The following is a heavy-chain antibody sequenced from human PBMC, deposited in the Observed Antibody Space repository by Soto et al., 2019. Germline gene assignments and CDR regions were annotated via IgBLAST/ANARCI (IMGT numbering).Heavy chain of an antibody. D-gene: IGHD6-13*01. CDR3: ARDVRQQQLVRAYYYYGMDV. CDR1: GGTFSSYA. CDR2: IIPIFGTA. J-gene: IGHJ6*02. Sequence: QVQLVQSGAEVKKPGSSVKVSCKASGGTFSSYAISWVRQAPGQGLEWMGGIIPIFGTANYAQKFQGRVTITADKSTSTAYMGLSSLRSEDTAVYYCARDVRQQQLVRAYYYYGMDVWGQGTTVTVSS. V-gene: IGHV1-69*06.